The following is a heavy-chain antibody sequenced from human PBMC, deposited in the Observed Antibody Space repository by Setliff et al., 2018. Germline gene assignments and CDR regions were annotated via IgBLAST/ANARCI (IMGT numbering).Heavy chain of an antibody. CDR2: IYHSGST. J-gene: IGHJ5*02. Sequence: PSETLSLTCAVSGYSISSGYYWGWIRQPPRKGLEWIGSIYHSGSTYYNPSLRSRVTMSVDTSKNQFSLKLSSVTAADTAVYYCARTNYYDSSTYFNWFDPWGQGTLVTVSS. D-gene: IGHD3-22*01. CDR1: GYSISSGYY. CDR3: ARTNYYDSSTYFNWFDP. V-gene: IGHV4-38-2*01.